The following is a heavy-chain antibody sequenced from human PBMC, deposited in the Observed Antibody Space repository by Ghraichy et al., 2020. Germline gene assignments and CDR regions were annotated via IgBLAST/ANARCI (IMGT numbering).Heavy chain of an antibody. CDR2: INHSGST. CDR3: ARGPMVVVVDY. D-gene: IGHD3-22*01. V-gene: IGHV4-34*01. CDR1: GGSFSGYY. Sequence: GSLSLTCAVYGGSFSGYYWSWIRQPPGKGLEWIGEINHSGSTNYNPSLKSRVTISVDTSKNQFSLKLSSVTAADTAVYYCARGPMVVVVDYWGQGTLVTVSS. J-gene: IGHJ4*02.